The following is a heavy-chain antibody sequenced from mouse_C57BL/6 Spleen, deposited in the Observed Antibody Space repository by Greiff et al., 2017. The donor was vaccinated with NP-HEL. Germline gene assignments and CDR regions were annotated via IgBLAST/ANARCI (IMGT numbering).Heavy chain of an antibody. CDR1: GYSITSGYY. D-gene: IGHD1-1*01. Sequence: EVKVEESGPGLVKPSQSLSLTCSVTGYSITSGYYWNWIRQFPGNKLEWMGYISYDGSNNYNPSLKNRISITRDTSKNQFFLKLNSVTTEDTATYYCAITTVYAMDYWGQGTSVTVSS. J-gene: IGHJ4*01. CDR2: ISYDGSN. CDR3: AITTVYAMDY. V-gene: IGHV3-6*01.